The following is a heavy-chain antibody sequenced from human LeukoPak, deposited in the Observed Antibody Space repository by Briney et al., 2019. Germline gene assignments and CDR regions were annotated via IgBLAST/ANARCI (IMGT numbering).Heavy chain of an antibody. CDR2: IKEDGTDK. V-gene: IGHV3-7*05. D-gene: IGHD1-26*01. J-gene: IGHJ4*02. Sequence: PGGSLRLSCAASGLTFSNSWMTWLRQAPGKGLEWVAHIKEDGTDKYYMDSVTGRFTISRDNTRNSLYLQMSSLRAEDTAVYYCATWSDAWEFDYWGQGTLVSVSS. CDR3: ATWSDAWEFDY. CDR1: GLTFSNSW.